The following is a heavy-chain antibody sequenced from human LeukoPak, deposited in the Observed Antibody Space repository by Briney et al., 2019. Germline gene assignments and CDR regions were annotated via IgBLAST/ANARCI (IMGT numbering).Heavy chain of an antibody. D-gene: IGHD3-22*01. Sequence: QPGGSLRLSCAASGFIVSDNYMIWVRQAPGKGLEWVSVIYTGGQTYYADSVKGRFIISVDISKNTLFLQMSSLRAEDTAMYYCARVYESGFDYWGQGVQVTVSS. J-gene: IGHJ4*02. CDR3: ARVYESGFDY. V-gene: IGHV3-53*01. CDR2: IYTGGQT. CDR1: GFIVSDNY.